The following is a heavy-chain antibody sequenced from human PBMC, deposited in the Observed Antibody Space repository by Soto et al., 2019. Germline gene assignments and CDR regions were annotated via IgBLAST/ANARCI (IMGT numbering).Heavy chain of an antibody. CDR3: ASKSGSSSWQGYYYYGMDV. J-gene: IGHJ6*02. V-gene: IGHV5-51*01. Sequence: PGESLKISCKGSGYSFTSYWIGWVRQMPGKGLEWMGIIYPGDSDTRYSPSFQGQVTISADKSISTAYLQWSSLKASDTAMYYCASKSGSSSWQGYYYYGMDVWGQGTTVTVSS. CDR2: IYPGDSDT. CDR1: GYSFTSYW. D-gene: IGHD6-13*01.